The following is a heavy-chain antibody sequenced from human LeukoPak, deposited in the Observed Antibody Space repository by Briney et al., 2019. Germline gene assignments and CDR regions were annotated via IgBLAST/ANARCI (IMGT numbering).Heavy chain of an antibody. CDR2: IKSKTDGGTT. D-gene: IGHD3-10*01. CDR3: TLRITMVQGVNDH. J-gene: IGHJ4*02. V-gene: IGHV3-15*01. Sequence: GGSLRLSCAASGFTFSNAWMSWVRQAPGKGLEWVGRIKSKTDGGTTDYAAPVKGRFTISRDDSKNTLYLQMNSLKTEDTAVYYCTLRITMVQGVNDHWGQGTLVTVSS. CDR1: GFTFSNAW.